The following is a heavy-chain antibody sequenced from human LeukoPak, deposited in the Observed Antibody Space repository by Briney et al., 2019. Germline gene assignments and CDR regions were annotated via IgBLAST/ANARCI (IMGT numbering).Heavy chain of an antibody. D-gene: IGHD4-17*01. V-gene: IGHV3-9*01. CDR2: ISWNSGSI. CDR3: AKGGDDYGDYFSWFDP. J-gene: IGHJ5*02. Sequence: GRSLRLSCAASGFTFEDYAMHWVRQAPGKGLEWVSGISWNSGSIGYADSVKGRFTISRDNAKNSLYLQMNSLRAEDTALYYCAKGGDDYGDYFSWFDPWGQGTLVTVSS. CDR1: GFTFEDYA.